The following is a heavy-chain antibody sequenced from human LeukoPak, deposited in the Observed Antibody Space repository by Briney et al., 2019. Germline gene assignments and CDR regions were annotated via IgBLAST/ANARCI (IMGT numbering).Heavy chain of an antibody. CDR3: ARXCGGDCYSTEKEYFQH. V-gene: IGHV1-2*02. CDR1: GYTFTGYY. CDR2: INPNSGGT. Sequence: ASVKVSCKASGYTFTGYYMHWVRQAPGQGLEWMGWINPNSGGTNYAQKFQGRVTMTRDTSISTAYMELSRLRSDDTAVYYCARXCGGDCYSTEKEYFQHWGQGTLVTVSS. D-gene: IGHD2-21*02. J-gene: IGHJ1*01.